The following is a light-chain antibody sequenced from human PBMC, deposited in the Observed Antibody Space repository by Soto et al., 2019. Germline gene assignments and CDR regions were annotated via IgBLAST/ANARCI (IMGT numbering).Light chain of an antibody. Sequence: QSVLTQPPSASGSPGQSVTISCTGTSSDIGAYNYVSWFQQHPGEAPKLIISEVSNRPSGISSRFSGSKSGNTASLTISGLQAEDEADYYCASYTSSSTSVIFGRGTKLTVL. CDR3: ASYTSSSTSVI. CDR1: SSDIGAYNY. V-gene: IGLV2-14*01. CDR2: EVS. J-gene: IGLJ2*01.